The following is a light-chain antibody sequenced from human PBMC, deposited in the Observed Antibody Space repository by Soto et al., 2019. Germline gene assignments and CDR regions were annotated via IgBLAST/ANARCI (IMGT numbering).Light chain of an antibody. V-gene: IGKV1-5*03. CDR2: KAS. J-gene: IGKJ4*01. CDR1: QSISSW. Sequence: DIQMTQSPSTLSASVGDRVTITCRASQSISSWLAWYQQKPGKAPKLLIYKASNLQSGVPSRFSGSGSGADFTLTISSLQPDDFATYFCQQYSTYPLTFGGGTKVEI. CDR3: QQYSTYPLT.